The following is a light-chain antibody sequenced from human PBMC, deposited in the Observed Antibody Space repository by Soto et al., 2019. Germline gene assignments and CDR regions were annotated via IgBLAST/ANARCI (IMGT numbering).Light chain of an antibody. J-gene: IGKJ1*01. Sequence: EIVMTQSPATLSVPSGEGATLSCRASQSVSSKLARYQQKPGQAPRPLIYGASNRATGIPDRFSGSGCGTDFTLTISRLEPEEFAVYYCQQYGSSGTFGQGTTGDIK. CDR1: QSVSSK. V-gene: IGKV3-20*01. CDR2: GAS. CDR3: QQYGSSGT.